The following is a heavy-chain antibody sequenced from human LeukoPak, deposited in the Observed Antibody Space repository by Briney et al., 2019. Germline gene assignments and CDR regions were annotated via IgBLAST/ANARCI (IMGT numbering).Heavy chain of an antibody. CDR1: GASITNGYY. Sequence: SETLSLTCTVSGASITNGYYWGWIRQSPGQGLEWIGSIYHSGSTYRNPSLQSRVSMSADTSNNQFSLKLSSVTAADTAVYYCAREQQLAVQHWGQGTLVTVSS. CDR2: IYHSGST. J-gene: IGHJ1*01. V-gene: IGHV4-38-2*02. CDR3: AREQQLAVQH. D-gene: IGHD6-13*01.